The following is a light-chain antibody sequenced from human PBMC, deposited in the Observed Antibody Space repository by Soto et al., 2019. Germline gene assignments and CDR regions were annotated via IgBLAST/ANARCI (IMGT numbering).Light chain of an antibody. CDR2: AAS. V-gene: IGKV1-39*01. CDR3: QQSYNTLA. J-gene: IGKJ3*01. CDR1: QTISRY. Sequence: DIQMTQSPSTLSASVGDRVTITCRASQTISRYLNWYQQKPGKAPKLLIFAASGLQSGVPSRFSGSGSGTEFTLAISSLQPEDFATYYCQQSYNTLAFGPGTKVDIK.